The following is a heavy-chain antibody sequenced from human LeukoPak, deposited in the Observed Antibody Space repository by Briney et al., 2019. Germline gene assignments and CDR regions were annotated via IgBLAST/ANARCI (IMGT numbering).Heavy chain of an antibody. CDR2: ISWNSGSI. CDR3: AKSCSSTSCPIDY. J-gene: IGHJ4*02. Sequence: PGGSLRLSCAASGFTFDDYAMHWVRQAPGKGLEGVSGISWNSGSIGYADSVKGRFTISRDNAKNSLYLQMNSLRAEDTALYYCAKSCSSTSCPIDYWGQGTLVTVSS. CDR1: GFTFDDYA. V-gene: IGHV3-9*01. D-gene: IGHD2-2*01.